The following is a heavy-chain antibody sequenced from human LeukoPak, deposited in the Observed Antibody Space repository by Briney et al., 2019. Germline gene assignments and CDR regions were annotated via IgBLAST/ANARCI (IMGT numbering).Heavy chain of an antibody. CDR3: AKDRDPSGPTLDY. Sequence: GGSLRLSCAASGFTFSSYAMHWVRQAPGKGLEWVALISHDGFHKYYSDSVKGRFTISRDNSKNTLYLQMNSLRAEDTAVYFCAKDRDPSGPTLDYWGQGTLVTVSS. J-gene: IGHJ4*02. CDR1: GFTFSSYA. CDR2: ISHDGFHK. D-gene: IGHD1-26*01. V-gene: IGHV3-30*04.